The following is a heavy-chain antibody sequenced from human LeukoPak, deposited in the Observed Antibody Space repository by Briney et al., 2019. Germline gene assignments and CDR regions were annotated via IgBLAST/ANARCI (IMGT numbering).Heavy chain of an antibody. CDR3: ARGRMTTVTTFGWFDP. CDR1: GGSISSGDYY. CDR2: IYYSGST. Sequence: PSETLSLTCTVSGGSISSGDYYWSWIRQPPGKGLEWIGYIYYSGSTYYNPSLKSRVTISVDTSKNQFSLKLSSVTAADTAVYYCARGRMTTVTTFGWFDPWGQGTLVTVSS. D-gene: IGHD4-17*01. V-gene: IGHV4-30-4*01. J-gene: IGHJ5*02.